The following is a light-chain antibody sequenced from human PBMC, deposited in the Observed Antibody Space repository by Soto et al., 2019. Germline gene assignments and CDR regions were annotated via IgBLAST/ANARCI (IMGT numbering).Light chain of an antibody. CDR1: QSVTSSY. Sequence: EIVLTQSPGTLSLSPGERANLSCRASQSVTSSYLAWYQQKPGQAPRLLIYAASSRATGIPDRFSGSGSGTDFTLTISRLEPEDFAVYFCQQYGTSSTFGQGTRLEIK. CDR2: AAS. J-gene: IGKJ5*01. CDR3: QQYGTSST. V-gene: IGKV3-20*01.